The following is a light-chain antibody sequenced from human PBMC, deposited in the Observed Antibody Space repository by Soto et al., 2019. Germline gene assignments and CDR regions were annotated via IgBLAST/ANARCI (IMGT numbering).Light chain of an antibody. CDR1: QSISRW. Sequence: EIQRSQSPSTLSATVGDRVTITCRASQSISRWLAWYQQKQEKAPKSLIYAASSLQSGVPSRFSGSGSGTDLTITISSLQPEDFETYYCQQYNSYPITFGQGTRLEIK. CDR2: AAS. J-gene: IGKJ5*01. CDR3: QQYNSYPIT. V-gene: IGKV1D-16*01.